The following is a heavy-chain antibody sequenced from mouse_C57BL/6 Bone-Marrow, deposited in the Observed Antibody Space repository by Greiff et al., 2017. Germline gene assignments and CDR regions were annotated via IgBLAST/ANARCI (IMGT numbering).Heavy chain of an antibody. CDR1: GYTFTDPT. CDR3: SRRNYDYDYWYFDV. V-gene: IGHV1-78*01. J-gene: IGHJ1*03. D-gene: IGHD2-4*01. CDR2: IYPRDGST. Sequence: QVQLQQSDAELVKPGASVKISCKVSGYTFTDPTIHWMKQRPEQGLEWIGYIYPRDGSTKYNENFKGKATLTADKSSSTAYMQLNSLTSEDSAVYFCSRRNYDYDYWYFDVWGTGTTVTVSS.